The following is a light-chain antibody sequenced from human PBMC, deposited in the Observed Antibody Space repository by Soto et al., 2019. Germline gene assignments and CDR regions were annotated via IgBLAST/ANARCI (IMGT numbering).Light chain of an antibody. CDR3: TQVLKSPIN. V-gene: IGKV2-28*01. Sequence: DIVMTQSPLFLPVTPGESASISCRSSQSLLHSHGYHYLDWYLQKPGQSPLLLIYLASNRASGVPDRFSGSGSGTDFTLKISRVEAEDVGVYYCTQVLKSPINFGQGTRPEI. CDR2: LAS. CDR1: QSLLHSHGYHY. J-gene: IGKJ5*01.